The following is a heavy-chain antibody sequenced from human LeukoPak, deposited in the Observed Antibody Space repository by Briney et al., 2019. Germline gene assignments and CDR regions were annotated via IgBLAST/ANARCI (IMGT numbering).Heavy chain of an antibody. CDR2: INSDGSST. J-gene: IGHJ4*02. D-gene: IGHD3-22*01. V-gene: IGHV3-74*01. Sequence: GGSLRLSCAASGFTFSSYWMHWVRQAPGKGLVWVSRINSDGSSTSYADSVKGRFTISRDNSKNTLYLQMNSLRAEDTAVYYCAKDESSGYYYFDHWGQGTLVTVSS. CDR3: AKDESSGYYYFDH. CDR1: GFTFSSYW.